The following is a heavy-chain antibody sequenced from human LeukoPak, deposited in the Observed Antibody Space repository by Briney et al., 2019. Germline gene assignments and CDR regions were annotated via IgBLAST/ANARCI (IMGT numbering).Heavy chain of an antibody. CDR1: GFPFSSYA. CDR3: ARSYYYDSSGLDY. CDR2: FGESGP. Sequence: PGGSLRLSCAASGFPFSSYAMSWVRQAPGKGLEWVASFGESGPKYVDSVKGRFTISRDNAKNTLYLQMNSLRAEDTAVYYCARSYYYDSSGLDYWGQGTLVTVSS. J-gene: IGHJ4*02. V-gene: IGHV3-23*01. D-gene: IGHD3-22*01.